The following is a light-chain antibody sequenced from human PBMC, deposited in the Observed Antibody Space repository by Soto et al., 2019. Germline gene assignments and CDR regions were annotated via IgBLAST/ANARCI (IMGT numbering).Light chain of an antibody. V-gene: IGKV3-15*01. CDR2: GAT. J-gene: IGKJ1*01. CDR3: QQYNNWPGT. CDR1: QSVSSN. Sequence: EIMMPQSPATLSVSPGERATISCRASQSVSSNLAWYQQKPGQAPRLLIYGATTRPTGIPARFSGSGSGTEFTLTISSLQSEDFAVYYCQQYNNWPGTFGQGTKVEIK.